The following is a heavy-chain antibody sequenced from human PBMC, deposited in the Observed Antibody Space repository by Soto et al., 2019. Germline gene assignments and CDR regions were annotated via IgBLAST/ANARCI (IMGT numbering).Heavy chain of an antibody. CDR2: IYYSGST. Sequence: SETLSLTCTVSGGSISSGGYYWSWIRQHPGKGLEWIGYIYYSGSTYYNPSLKSRVTISVDTSKNQFSLKLSSVTAADTAVYYCARASIAVYYFDYWGQGTLVTVSS. CDR1: GGSISSGGYY. V-gene: IGHV4-31*03. CDR3: ARASIAVYYFDY. D-gene: IGHD6-6*01. J-gene: IGHJ4*02.